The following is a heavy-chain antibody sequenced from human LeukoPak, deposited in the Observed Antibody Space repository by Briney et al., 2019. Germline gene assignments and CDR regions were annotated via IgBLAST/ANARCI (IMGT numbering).Heavy chain of an antibody. D-gene: IGHD3-22*01. V-gene: IGHV1-2*02. CDR3: ARGPLTYYYDSSGYA. J-gene: IGHJ5*02. CDR2: INPNSGCT. CDR1: GYTFTGYY. Sequence: ASVKVSCKASGYTFTGYYMHWVRQAPGQGLEWMGWINPNSGCTNYAQKVQGRVTMTRHTSLSTAYMELSRLRSDDTAVYYCARGPLTYYYDSSGYAWGQGTLVTVSS.